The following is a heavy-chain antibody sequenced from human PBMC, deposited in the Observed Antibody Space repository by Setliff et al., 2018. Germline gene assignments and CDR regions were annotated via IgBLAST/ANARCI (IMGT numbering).Heavy chain of an antibody. J-gene: IGHJ4*02. D-gene: IGHD4-4*01. CDR3: AKSGDYINRGHFDC. CDR1: GYSFTNYY. V-gene: IGHV1-46*03. Sequence: ASVKVSCKASGYSFTNYYIHWVRQAPGQGLEWVGIINPSGGSTSYAQKFQGRVTMTRDTSTSTVYMELSSLRSEDTAVYYCAKSGDYINRGHFDCWGQGTLVTVSS. CDR2: INPSGGST.